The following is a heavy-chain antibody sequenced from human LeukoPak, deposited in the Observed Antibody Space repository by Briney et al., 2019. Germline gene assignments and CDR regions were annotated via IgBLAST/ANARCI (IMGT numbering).Heavy chain of an antibody. Sequence: SETLSLTCTVSGGSISSYSWNWIRQPPGKGLEWIGYIYYSGGTKYNPSLKSRVTISVDTSKNQFSLGLSSVTAADTAVYYCARREGAAGTGGAFDIWGQGTTVTVSS. V-gene: IGHV4-59*08. D-gene: IGHD6-13*01. CDR1: GGSISSYS. J-gene: IGHJ3*02. CDR2: IYYSGGT. CDR3: ARREGAAGTGGAFDI.